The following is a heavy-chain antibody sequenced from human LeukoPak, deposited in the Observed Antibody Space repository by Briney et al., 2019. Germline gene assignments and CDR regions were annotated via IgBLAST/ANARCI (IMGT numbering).Heavy chain of an antibody. D-gene: IGHD2/OR15-2a*01. V-gene: IGHV3-7*01. Sequence: GGSLRLSCAASGFTLSSRWMTWVRQAPGKGLEWVATTKYDGSEEFYVDSMKGRFTISRDNAKNSLYLQMNNLRVDDTAVYFCASSNFFDYWGQGILVTVSS. J-gene: IGHJ4*02. CDR1: GFTLSSRW. CDR3: ASSNFFDY. CDR2: TKYDGSEE.